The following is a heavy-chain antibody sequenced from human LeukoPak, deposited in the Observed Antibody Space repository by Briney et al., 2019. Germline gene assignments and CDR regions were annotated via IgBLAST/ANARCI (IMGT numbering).Heavy chain of an antibody. J-gene: IGHJ4*02. V-gene: IGHV5-51*01. Sequence: GESLKISCKASGYSFTNHWIAWVRQMPGKGLEWMGIIYPGDSDTRYGPPFQGQVTISADKSISAAYLQWSSLKASDTAMYYCARGYSYGYSSFDYWGQGTLVTVSS. CDR3: ARGYSYGYSSFDY. CDR1: GYSFTNHW. D-gene: IGHD5-18*01. CDR2: IYPGDSDT.